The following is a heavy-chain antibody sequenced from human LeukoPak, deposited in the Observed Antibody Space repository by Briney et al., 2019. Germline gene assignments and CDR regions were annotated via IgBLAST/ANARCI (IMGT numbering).Heavy chain of an antibody. CDR1: GFTFSNYA. V-gene: IGHV3-23*01. CDR2: ISGGGGST. D-gene: IGHD3-3*01. J-gene: IGHJ4*02. Sequence: GGSLRLSCAASGFTFSNYAMTWVRQAPGKGLEWVSAISGGGGSTYYADSVKGRFTISRDNAKNSLYLQMNSLRVEDTAVYYCARGFWSASGQWGQGTLVTVSS. CDR3: ARGFWSASGQ.